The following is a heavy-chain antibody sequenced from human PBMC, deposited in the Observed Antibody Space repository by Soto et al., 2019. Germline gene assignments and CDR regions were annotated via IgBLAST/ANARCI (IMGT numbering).Heavy chain of an antibody. J-gene: IGHJ6*02. V-gene: IGHV3-21*01. Sequence: PGGSLRLSCVASGFTFRTYTMNWVRQAPGKGLEWVPGIRGFSPYTFYAESVKGRFTISRDNAKNSLYLQMNSLGVEDTAVYYCARDRGYDAHDYYYNAKEVWGPGTTVTVSS. D-gene: IGHD2-15*01. CDR3: ARDRGYDAHDYYYNAKEV. CDR2: IRGFSPYT. CDR1: GFTFRTYT.